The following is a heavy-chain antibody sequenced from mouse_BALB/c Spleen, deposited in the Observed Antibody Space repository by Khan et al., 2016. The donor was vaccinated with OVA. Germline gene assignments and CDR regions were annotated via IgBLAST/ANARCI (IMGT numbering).Heavy chain of an antibody. CDR1: GYSITTDYA. Sequence: EVQLVESGPGLVKPSQSLSLTCTVTGYSITTDYAWNWIRQFPGNKLEWMGYISYSGNTKYNPSLTSRISITRDTSKNQFFLQLKSVTTEDTARYYCARVYGGDFDYWGQGTTLTGSS. V-gene: IGHV3-2*02. J-gene: IGHJ2*01. CDR3: ARVYGGDFDY. CDR2: ISYSGNT. D-gene: IGHD1-1*01.